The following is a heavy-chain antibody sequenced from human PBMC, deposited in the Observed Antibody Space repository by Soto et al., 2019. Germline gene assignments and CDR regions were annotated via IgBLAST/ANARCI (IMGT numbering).Heavy chain of an antibody. CDR2: INPSGGST. Sequence: ASVKVSCKASGYTFTSYYMHWVRQAPGQGLEWMGIINPSGGSTSYAQKFQGRVTMTRDTSTSTVYMELSSLRSEDTAVYYCATHPQDSSGWYYFDYWGQGTLVTVSS. D-gene: IGHD6-19*01. CDR3: ATHPQDSSGWYYFDY. V-gene: IGHV1-46*03. J-gene: IGHJ4*02. CDR1: GYTFTSYY.